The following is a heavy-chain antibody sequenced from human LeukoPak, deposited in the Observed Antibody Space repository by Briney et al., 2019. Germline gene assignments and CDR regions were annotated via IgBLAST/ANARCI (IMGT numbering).Heavy chain of an antibody. CDR2: ISSSGSTI. Sequence: GGSLRLSCAASGFTFSDYYMSWIRQAPGKGLEWVSYISSSGSTIYYADSVKGRFTIARDNAKNSLYLQMNSLRAEDTAVYYCAGVGGYSSGWYPGESYYYYGMDVWGQGTTVTVSS. CDR1: GFTFSDYY. V-gene: IGHV3-11*01. CDR3: AGVGGYSSGWYPGESYYYYGMDV. D-gene: IGHD6-19*01. J-gene: IGHJ6*02.